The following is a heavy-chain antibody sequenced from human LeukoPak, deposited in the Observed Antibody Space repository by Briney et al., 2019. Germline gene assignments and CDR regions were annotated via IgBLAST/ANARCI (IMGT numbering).Heavy chain of an antibody. CDR2: ISPTSDIV. CDR3: ARVRGGWYDDY. J-gene: IGHJ4*02. D-gene: IGHD6-19*01. Sequence: GGSLRLSCAASGFTFSAYSMSWVRQAPGKGLEWASFISPTSDIVFCADSVKGRFTISRDNAKNSLFLQMNSLIDEDTAVYYCARVRGGWYDDYWGQGTLVTVSS. CDR1: GFTFSAYS. V-gene: IGHV3-48*02.